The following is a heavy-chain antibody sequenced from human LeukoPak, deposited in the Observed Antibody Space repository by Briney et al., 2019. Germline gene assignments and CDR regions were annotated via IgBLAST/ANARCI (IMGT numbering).Heavy chain of an antibody. CDR2: IWYDGSNK. CDR3: ARVARELTGPDSPPPPDY. Sequence: GSSLRLSCAASGFTFSSYGMHWVRQAPGKGLEWVAVIWYDGSNKYYADSVKGRFTISRDNSKNTVYLQRNSLRAEDTAVYYVARVARELTGPDSPPPPDYWGQGTLVTVSS. CDR1: GFTFSSYG. V-gene: IGHV3-33*01. D-gene: IGHD1-26*01. J-gene: IGHJ4*02.